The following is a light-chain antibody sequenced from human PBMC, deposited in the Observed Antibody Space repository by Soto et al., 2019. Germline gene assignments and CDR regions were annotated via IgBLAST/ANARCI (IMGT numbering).Light chain of an antibody. CDR1: QGIRRY. CDR3: QQLNTFPVT. V-gene: IGKV1-9*01. CDR2: LTS. Sequence: DIQMTQSPSFLSASVGDRVTITCRASQGIRRYLAWYQQKPGKAPNLLIYLTSTLQSGVPSRFSGSGSGTEFTLTISSLQPEDFATYYCQQLNTFPVTFGPGTKVDIK. J-gene: IGKJ3*01.